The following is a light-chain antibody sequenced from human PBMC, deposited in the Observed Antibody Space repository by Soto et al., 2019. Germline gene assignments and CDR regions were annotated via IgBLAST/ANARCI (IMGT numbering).Light chain of an antibody. Sequence: SVLTPPPSVSAAPGPQVTLPCSGRSSNIGDNYVSWYQQLPGTAPKLLIYDNTNRPSGIPDRFSGSKSGTSATLGITGLHTGDEADYYCGTWDSSLSAVVFGGGTKVTVL. J-gene: IGLJ3*02. CDR1: SSNIGDNY. CDR3: GTWDSSLSAVV. CDR2: DNT. V-gene: IGLV1-51*01.